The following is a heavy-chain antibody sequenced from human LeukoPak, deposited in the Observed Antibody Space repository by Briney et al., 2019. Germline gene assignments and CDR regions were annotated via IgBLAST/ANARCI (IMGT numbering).Heavy chain of an antibody. CDR1: GFTFSSYS. D-gene: IGHD1-26*01. J-gene: IGHJ3*02. CDR3: ASTGGGYSGGAFDI. V-gene: IGHV3-21*04. Sequence: GGSLRLSCAASGFTFSSYSMNWVRQAPGKGLEWVSSISSSSSYIYYADSVKGRFTISRDNAKNSLYLQMNSLRAEDTAVYYCASTGGGYSGGAFDIWGQGTMVTVSS. CDR2: ISSSSSYI.